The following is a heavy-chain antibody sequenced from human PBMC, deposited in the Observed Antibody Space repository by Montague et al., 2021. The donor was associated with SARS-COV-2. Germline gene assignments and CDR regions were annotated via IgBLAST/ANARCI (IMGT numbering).Heavy chain of an antibody. V-gene: IGHV4-39*01. J-gene: IGHJ4*02. D-gene: IGHD6-19*01. CDR2: IYYSGTT. CDR3: ARETYPSGWCQQCDY. Sequence: IYYSGTTYSNPSLQSRFTISVDTSKKQFPLKLSSVTAADTAVYYCARETYPSGWCQQCDYWGQGTLVTVSS.